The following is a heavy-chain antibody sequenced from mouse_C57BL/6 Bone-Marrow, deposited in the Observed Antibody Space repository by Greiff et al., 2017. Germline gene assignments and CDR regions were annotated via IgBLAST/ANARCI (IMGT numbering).Heavy chain of an antibody. CDR2: IHPNSGST. CDR1: GYTFTSYW. V-gene: IGHV1-64*01. CDR3: ARVGDYYDYDEHHDY. Sequence: QVQLQQPGAELVKPGASVKLSCKASGYTFTSYWMHWVKQRPGQGLEWIGMIHPNSGSTKYNEKFKSKATLTVDKSSSTAYMQLSSLTSEDSAVYYCARVGDYYDYDEHHDYWGQGTTLTVSS. J-gene: IGHJ2*01. D-gene: IGHD2-4*01.